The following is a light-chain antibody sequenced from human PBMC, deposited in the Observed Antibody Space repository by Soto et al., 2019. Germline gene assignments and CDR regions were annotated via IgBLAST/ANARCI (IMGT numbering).Light chain of an antibody. CDR3: QQYGSSPLA. J-gene: IGKJ3*01. CDR1: QSVFSS. V-gene: IGKV3-15*01. CDR2: GAA. Sequence: EIVMTQSPDTLSVSPGERATLSCRASQSVFSSLAWYQQKPGQAPRLLIYGAATRATGIPARFSGSGSGTEFTLTISSLEPEDFAVYYCQQYGSSPLAFGPGTKVDIK.